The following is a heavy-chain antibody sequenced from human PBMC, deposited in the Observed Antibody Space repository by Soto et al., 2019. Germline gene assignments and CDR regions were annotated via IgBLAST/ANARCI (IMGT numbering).Heavy chain of an antibody. J-gene: IGHJ4*02. CDR1: GFAFSDPY. D-gene: IGHD4-17*01. CDR3: ARGGASVTTPFDY. CDR2: ISSSGSTI. Sequence: WGSLRLSCAASGFAFSDPYMSWIRQAPGKGLEWISYISSSGSTIYYADSVKGRFTISRDNAKKSLYLQMDSLTADDTAVYYCARGGASVTTPFDYWGQGTQVTVSP. V-gene: IGHV3-11*01.